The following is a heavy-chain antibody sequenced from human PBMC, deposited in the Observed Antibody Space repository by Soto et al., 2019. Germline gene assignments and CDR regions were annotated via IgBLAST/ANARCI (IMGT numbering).Heavy chain of an antibody. CDR3: TTASYCSNGVCYTVYYFDY. D-gene: IGHD2-8*01. CDR1: GFTFSNAW. J-gene: IGHJ4*02. CDR2: IKSKTDGGTT. Sequence: EVQLVESGGDLVKPGGSLSLSGAASGFTFSNAWLNWVRQAPGKGLEWVGGIKSKTDGGTTDYVAPVKGRFTISRDDSKNTLSLHMNSLKTEDTAVYYCTTASYCSNGVCYTVYYFDYWGQGTLVTVSS. V-gene: IGHV3-15*07.